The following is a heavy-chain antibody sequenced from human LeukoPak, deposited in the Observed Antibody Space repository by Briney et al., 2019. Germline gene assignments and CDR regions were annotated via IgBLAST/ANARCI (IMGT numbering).Heavy chain of an antibody. J-gene: IGHJ6*03. V-gene: IGHV3-30*02. CDR3: ARRVVRGYYYMDV. Sequence: PGGSLRLSCAASGFTFSSYGMHWVRQAPGKGLEWVAFIRYDGSNKYYADSVKGRFTISRDNSKNTLYLQMNSLRAEDTAVYYCARRVVRGYYYMDVWGKGTTVTISS. CDR1: GFTFSSYG. D-gene: IGHD3-10*01. CDR2: IRYDGSNK.